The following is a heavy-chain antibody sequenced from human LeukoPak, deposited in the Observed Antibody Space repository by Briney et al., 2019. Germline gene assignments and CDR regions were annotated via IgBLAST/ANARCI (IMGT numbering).Heavy chain of an antibody. Sequence: GGFLRLSCAASGFTFSSYSMNWVRQAPGKGLEWVSSISSSRSYIYYADSVKGRFTISRDNAKNSLYLQMNSLRAEDTAVYYCASNSGSYYLYYFDYWGQGTLVTVSS. CDR3: ASNSGSYYLYYFDY. J-gene: IGHJ4*02. CDR2: ISSSRSYI. D-gene: IGHD1-26*01. CDR1: GFTFSSYS. V-gene: IGHV3-21*01.